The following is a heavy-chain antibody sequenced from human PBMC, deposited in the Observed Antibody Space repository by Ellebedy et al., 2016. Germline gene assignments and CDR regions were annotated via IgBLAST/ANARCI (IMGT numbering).Heavy chain of an antibody. J-gene: IGHJ3*01. V-gene: IGHV4-59*02. CDR3: AKWDGGWNAFDV. D-gene: IGHD1-1*01. Sequence: SETLSLTCNVSGGSVSSDYWNWIRRPPGKELEWIGYVFHTGIAVYNPSLKSRVTMSVDTSKSQFSLRLTSVTAADTAVYYCAKWDGGWNAFDVWGQGTMVTVSS. CDR1: GGSVSSDY. CDR2: VFHTGIA.